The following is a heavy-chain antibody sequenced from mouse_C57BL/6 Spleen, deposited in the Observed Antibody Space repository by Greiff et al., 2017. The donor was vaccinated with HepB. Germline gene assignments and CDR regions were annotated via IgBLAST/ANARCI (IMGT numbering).Heavy chain of an antibody. V-gene: IGHV7-1*01. J-gene: IGHJ4*01. CDR1: GFTFSDFY. CDR2: SRNKANDYTT. CDR3: ARDAFGAMDY. Sequence: EVKLVESGGGLVQSGRSLRLSCATSGFTFSDFYMEWVRQAPGKGLEWIAASRNKANDYTTEYSASVKGRFIVSRDTAQSILYLQMNALRAEDTAIYYCARDAFGAMDYWGQGTSVTVSS.